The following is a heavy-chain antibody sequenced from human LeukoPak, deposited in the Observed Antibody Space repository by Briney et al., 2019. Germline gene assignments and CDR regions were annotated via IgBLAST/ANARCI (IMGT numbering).Heavy chain of an antibody. CDR3: ARYYYDSSGSKYYYYYYGMDV. CDR2: INHSGST. D-gene: IGHD3-22*01. CDR1: GGSFSGYY. Sequence: SETLSLTCAVYGGSFSGYYWSWIRQPPGKGLEWIGEINHSGSTNYNPSLKSRVTISVDTSKNQFSLKLSSVTAADTAVYYCARYYYDSSGSKYYYYYYGMDVWGQGTTVTVSS. V-gene: IGHV4-34*01. J-gene: IGHJ6*02.